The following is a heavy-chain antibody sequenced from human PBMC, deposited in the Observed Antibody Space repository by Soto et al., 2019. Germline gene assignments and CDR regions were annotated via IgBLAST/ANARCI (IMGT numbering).Heavy chain of an antibody. Sequence: QVQLVQSGAEVKKPGASVKVSCKASGYTFPSCGISWVRQAPGHGLEWRGWSSAYNGNTNDAQKLQARVTMTTNPPTSTAYRGLRSFRSDDTAVDYGASRVVPAKTQVYGMDVWGQGTTVTVSS. CDR1: GYTFPSCG. CDR2: SSAYNGNT. J-gene: IGHJ6*02. D-gene: IGHD2-2*01. V-gene: IGHV1-18*01. CDR3: ASRVVPAKTQVYGMDV.